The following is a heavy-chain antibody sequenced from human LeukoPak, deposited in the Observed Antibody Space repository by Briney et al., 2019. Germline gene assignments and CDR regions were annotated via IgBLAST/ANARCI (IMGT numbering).Heavy chain of an antibody. CDR1: GYSFTTYW. J-gene: IGHJ4*02. CDR3: ARQVDGSLDY. V-gene: IGHV5-51*01. D-gene: IGHD5-24*01. Sequence: GESLKISCKGSGYSFTTYWIGWVRQMPGKGLKWLGIIYPGDSDTRYSPSFQGQVTISADKSISTAYLQWSSLKASDNAMYYCARQVDGSLDYWGQETLITVSP. CDR2: IYPGDSDT.